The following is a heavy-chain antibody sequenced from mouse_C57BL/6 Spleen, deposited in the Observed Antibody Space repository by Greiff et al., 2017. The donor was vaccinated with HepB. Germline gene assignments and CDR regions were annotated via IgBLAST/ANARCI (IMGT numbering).Heavy chain of an antibody. D-gene: IGHD1-1*01. CDR2: IHPNSGST. J-gene: IGHJ4*01. Sequence: QVQLQQPGAELVKPGASVKLSCKASGYTFTSYWMHWVKQRPGQGLEWIGMIHPNSGSTNYNEKFKSKATLTVDKSSSTAYMQLSSLTSEDSAVYYCAREENYYGSSYYYAMDYWGQGTSVTVSS. CDR3: AREENYYGSSYYYAMDY. V-gene: IGHV1-64*01. CDR1: GYTFTSYW.